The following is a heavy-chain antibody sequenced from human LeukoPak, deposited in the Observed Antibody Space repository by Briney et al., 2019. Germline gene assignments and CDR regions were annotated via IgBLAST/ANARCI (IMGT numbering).Heavy chain of an antibody. V-gene: IGHV3-30*18. D-gene: IGHD6-19*01. Sequence: SGGSLRLSCAASGFIFSASGMHWVRQAPGKGLEWVAVISYDGRTEYYADSVKGRFTISRDNSKNILHLQLSSLTAEDTAVYYCANRRSSGWYYFDSWGQGTLVTVSS. CDR1: GFIFSASG. J-gene: IGHJ4*02. CDR3: ANRRSSGWYYFDS. CDR2: ISYDGRTE.